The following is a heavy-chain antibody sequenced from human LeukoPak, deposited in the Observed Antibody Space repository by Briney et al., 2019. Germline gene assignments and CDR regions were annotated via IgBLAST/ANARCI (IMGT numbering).Heavy chain of an antibody. CDR1: GYTFTGYY. J-gene: IGHJ4*02. Sequence: GASVKVSCKASGYTFTGYYMHWVRQAPGQGLEWMGGIIPIFGTANYAQKFQGRVTITTDESTSTAYMELSSLRSEDTAVYYCARDTAARLGGFDYWGQGTLVTVSS. CDR3: ARDTAARLGGFDY. V-gene: IGHV1-69*05. D-gene: IGHD6-6*01. CDR2: IIPIFGTA.